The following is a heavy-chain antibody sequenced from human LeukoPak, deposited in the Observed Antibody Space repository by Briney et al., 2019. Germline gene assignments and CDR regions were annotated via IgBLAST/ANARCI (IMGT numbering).Heavy chain of an antibody. D-gene: IGHD1-7*01. J-gene: IGHJ4*02. CDR1: GGSISSSNYY. CDR2: IYYSGST. Sequence: PSETLSLTCTVSGGSISSSNYYWSWIRQPPGKGLEWIGYIYYSGSTNYNPSLKSRVTISVDTSKNQLSLKLSSVTAADTAVYYCARGTGTTYYFDYWGQGTLVTVSS. CDR3: ARGTGTTYYFDY. V-gene: IGHV4-61*01.